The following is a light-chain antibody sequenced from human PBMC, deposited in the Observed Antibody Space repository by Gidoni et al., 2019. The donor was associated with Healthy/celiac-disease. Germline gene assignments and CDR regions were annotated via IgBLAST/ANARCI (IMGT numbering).Light chain of an antibody. V-gene: IGKV2-28*01. Sequence: EIVMTQSRLSLPVPPGEPAAIACRSSQSLLQSNGDNYLDWYQQKPGQSPQLLIYLGSNRASGVPDRFSGSGSGTDFTLKISRVEAEDVGVYYCMQALQTPNTFGQGTKLEIK. J-gene: IGKJ2*01. CDR3: MQALQTPNT. CDR1: QSLLQSNGDNY. CDR2: LGS.